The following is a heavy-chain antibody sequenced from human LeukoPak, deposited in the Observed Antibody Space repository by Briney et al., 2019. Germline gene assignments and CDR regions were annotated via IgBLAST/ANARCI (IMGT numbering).Heavy chain of an antibody. D-gene: IGHD5/OR15-5a*01. CDR3: ARRSSIGSPLFDY. CDR2: IYPDDSDT. Sequence: GESLKISCKGSGYRFNAYWIAWVRQMPGKGLEWMGIIYPDDSDTRYSPSFEGQVTVSAAKSISTAYLQWSSLKTSDTAMYYCARRSSIGSPLFDYWGQGTLVTVSS. V-gene: IGHV5-51*01. J-gene: IGHJ4*02. CDR1: GYRFNAYW.